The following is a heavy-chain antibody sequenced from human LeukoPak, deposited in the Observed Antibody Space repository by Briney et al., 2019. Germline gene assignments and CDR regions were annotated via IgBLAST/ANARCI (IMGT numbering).Heavy chain of an antibody. CDR2: IADSGST. CDR1: GGSIITRSYF. CDR3: ARGDIAFDY. J-gene: IGHJ4*02. D-gene: IGHD2-15*01. Sequence: SETLSLTCTVSGGSIITRSYFWGWIRQAPGKGLEWIGSIADSGSTYYNPSLKTRVTISVDTSKKQFSLKLSSVTAADTAVYYCARGDIAFDYWGQGTLVTVSS. V-gene: IGHV4-39*07.